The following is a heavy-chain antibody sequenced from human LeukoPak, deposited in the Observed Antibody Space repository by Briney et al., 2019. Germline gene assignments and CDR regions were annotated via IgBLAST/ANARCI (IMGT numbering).Heavy chain of an antibody. CDR2: VNPIFGTA. J-gene: IGHJ3*02. Sequence: SVSLSCKASGGTFSSYAISWVRHAPGQGREWRGGVNPIFGTANYAQKFQGRVTNTADKSKSSAYREVGTLRSEDTAVYYCARDSIAARPYDALDIWGEGTMVSVSS. V-gene: IGHV1-69*06. CDR3: ARDSIAARPYDALDI. CDR1: GGTFSSYA. D-gene: IGHD6-6*01.